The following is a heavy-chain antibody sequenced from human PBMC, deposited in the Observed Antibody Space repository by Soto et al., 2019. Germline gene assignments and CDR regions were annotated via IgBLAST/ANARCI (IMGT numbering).Heavy chain of an antibody. Sequence: QVQLQESGPGLVKPSETLSLTCTVSGGSISSYYWSWIRQPPGKGLEWIGYIYYSGSTNYNPSLKSRDTISVDTSKNQFSLKLSSVTAADTAVYYCARTSGYSSLGVEFQHWGQGTLVTVSS. CDR3: ARTSGYSSLGVEFQH. CDR1: GGSISSYY. D-gene: IGHD6-19*01. V-gene: IGHV4-59*08. CDR2: IYYSGST. J-gene: IGHJ1*01.